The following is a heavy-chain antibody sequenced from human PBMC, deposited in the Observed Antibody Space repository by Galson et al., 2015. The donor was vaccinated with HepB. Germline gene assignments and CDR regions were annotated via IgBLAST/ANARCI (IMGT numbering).Heavy chain of an antibody. CDR3: AKGYGLFDS. Sequence: SLRLSCAASGLAFDSHAMSWVRQAPGGGLEWTSGITGKGNSTSYADSVKGRFTVSRDNSNNMLYLQMNSLRAEDAGLYFCAKGYGLFDSWGQGILVTVSS. V-gene: IGHV3-23*05. CDR2: ITGKGNST. J-gene: IGHJ5*01. D-gene: IGHD3-16*01. CDR1: GLAFDSHA.